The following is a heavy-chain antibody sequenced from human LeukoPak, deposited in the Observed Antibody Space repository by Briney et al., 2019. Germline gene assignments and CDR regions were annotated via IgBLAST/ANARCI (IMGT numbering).Heavy chain of an antibody. CDR2: IYHSGST. J-gene: IGHJ4*02. CDR1: GGSISSSNW. D-gene: IGHD2-2*01. CDR3: ASELYCSSTSCAFNY. Sequence: SGTLSLTCAVSGGSISSSNWWSWVRQPPGKGLEWIGEIYHSGSTNYNPSLKSRVTISVDKSKNQFSLKLSSVTAADTAVYYCASELYCSSTSCAFNYWGQGTLVTVSS. V-gene: IGHV4-4*02.